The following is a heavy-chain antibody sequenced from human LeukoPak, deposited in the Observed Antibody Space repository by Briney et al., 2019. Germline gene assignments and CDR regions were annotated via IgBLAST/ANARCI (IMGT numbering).Heavy chain of an antibody. CDR3: ARESGSYLWRSWLNP. CDR1: GGSISSYY. Sequence: SGTLSLTCTVSGGSISSYYWSWIRQPPGKGLEWIGYIYYSGSTNYNPSLKSRVTISIDTSKNQFSLKVISVTAADTAIYYCARESGSYLWRSWLNPWGQGTLVTVSS. V-gene: IGHV4-59*01. CDR2: IYYSGST. J-gene: IGHJ5*02. D-gene: IGHD3-16*01.